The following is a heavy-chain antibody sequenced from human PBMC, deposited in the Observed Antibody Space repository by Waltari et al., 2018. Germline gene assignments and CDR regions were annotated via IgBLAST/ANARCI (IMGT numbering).Heavy chain of an antibody. CDR3: ARVVRSRVDFDY. D-gene: IGHD6-13*01. CDR1: GGSVSSGSYY. CDR2: IEYSGRT. Sequence: QVQLQESGPGLVKPSETLSLTCTVSGGSVSSGSYYWSWIRPPPGKGLEWIGYIEYSGRTTSNPARKSRVTRSVDTSKNQFSLKLSSVTAADTAVYYCARVVRSRVDFDYWGQGTLVTVSS. V-gene: IGHV4-61*01. J-gene: IGHJ4*02.